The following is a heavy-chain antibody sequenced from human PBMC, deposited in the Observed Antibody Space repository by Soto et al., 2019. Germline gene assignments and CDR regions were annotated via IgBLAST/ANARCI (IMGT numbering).Heavy chain of an antibody. CDR1: GFTFSSYS. Sequence: AGGSLRLSCAASGFTFSSYSMNWVRQAPGKGLEWVSSISSSSSYIYYADSVKGRFTISRDNAKNSLYLQMNSLRAEDTAVYYCARDTAMVTGHYYYGMDVWGQGTTVTVS. CDR2: ISSSSSYI. J-gene: IGHJ6*02. V-gene: IGHV3-21*01. D-gene: IGHD5-18*01. CDR3: ARDTAMVTGHYYYGMDV.